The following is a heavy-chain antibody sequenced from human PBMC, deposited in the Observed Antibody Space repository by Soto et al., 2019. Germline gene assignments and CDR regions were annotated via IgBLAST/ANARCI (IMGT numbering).Heavy chain of an antibody. Sequence: PGGSLRLSCAASGFTFSSYSMNWVRQAPGKGLEWVSSISSSSSYIYYADSVKGRFTISRDNAKNSLYLQMNSLRAEDTAVYYCARDHPRSYDSSGYGSFDPWGQGTLVTVS. CDR3: ARDHPRSYDSSGYGSFDP. V-gene: IGHV3-21*01. CDR1: GFTFSSYS. CDR2: ISSSSSYI. D-gene: IGHD3-22*01. J-gene: IGHJ5*02.